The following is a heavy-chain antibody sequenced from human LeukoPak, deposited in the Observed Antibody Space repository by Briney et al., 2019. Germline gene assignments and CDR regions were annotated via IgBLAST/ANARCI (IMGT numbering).Heavy chain of an antibody. CDR3: VKLPRGTYYDFWGASRNDDFDI. J-gene: IGHJ3*02. CDR1: GFTFSNAW. D-gene: IGHD3-3*01. V-gene: IGHV3-15*01. CDR2: IKSKTDGGTT. Sequence: GGSLRLSCAASGFTFSNAWMSWVRQAPGKGLEWVGRIKSKTDGGTTDYAAPVKGRFTISRDNSKNTVDLEMNSLRMEDAADYYCVKLPRGTYYDFWGASRNDDFDIWGRGTRVAVSS.